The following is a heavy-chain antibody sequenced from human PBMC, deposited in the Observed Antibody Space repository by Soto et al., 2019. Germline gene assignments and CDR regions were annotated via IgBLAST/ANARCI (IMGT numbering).Heavy chain of an antibody. J-gene: IGHJ6*02. V-gene: IGHV3-48*02. CDR3: ARPEYSSSSYGMDV. Sequence: EVQLVESGGGLVQPGGSLRLASAASGFTFSSYSINWVRRAPGKGLVWVSYIRSSSSTIYYADSVKGRFAISRDNAKNSLYLQMNSLRDEDTAVYYCARPEYSSSSYGMDVWGQGATVTVSS. CDR1: GFTFSSYS. CDR2: IRSSSSTI. D-gene: IGHD6-6*01.